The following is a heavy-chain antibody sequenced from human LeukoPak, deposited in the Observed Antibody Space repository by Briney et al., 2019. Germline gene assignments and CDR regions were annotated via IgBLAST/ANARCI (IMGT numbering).Heavy chain of an antibody. CDR1: GFTFSSYG. CDR2: IWYNGSNK. CDR3: ARALFNYDSSGLTY. D-gene: IGHD3-22*01. J-gene: IGHJ4*02. Sequence: GRSLRLSCAASGFTFSSYGMHWVRQAPGKGLEWVALIWYNGSNKYYADSVKGRFTISRDNSKNTLYLQMNSLRAEDTAVYYCARALFNYDSSGLTYWGRGTLVTVSS. V-gene: IGHV3-33*01.